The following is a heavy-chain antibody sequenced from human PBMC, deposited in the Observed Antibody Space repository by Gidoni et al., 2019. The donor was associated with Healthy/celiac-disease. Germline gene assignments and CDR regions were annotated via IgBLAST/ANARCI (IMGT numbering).Heavy chain of an antibody. J-gene: IGHJ6*02. CDR3: TTIEYSSGWYPANYYYYYGMDV. V-gene: IGHV3-15*07. CDR1: GFTFSNAW. CDR2: IKSKTDGGTT. Sequence: EVQLVESGGGLVKPGGSLRLSCAASGFTFSNAWMNWVRQAPGKGLEWVGRIKSKTDGGTTDYAAPVKGRFTISRDDSKNTLYLQMNSLKTEDTAVYYCTTIEYSSGWYPANYYYYYGMDVWGQGTTVTVSS. D-gene: IGHD6-19*01.